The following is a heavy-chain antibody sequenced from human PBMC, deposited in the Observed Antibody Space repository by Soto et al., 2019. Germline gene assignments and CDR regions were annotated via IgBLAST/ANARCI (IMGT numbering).Heavy chain of an antibody. D-gene: IGHD5-18*01. V-gene: IGHV3-23*01. CDR2: ISGSGGGT. Sequence: GGSLRLSCAASGFSFSSHVMSWVSQAPGKGLEWVSSISGSGGGTYYADSVKGRFIISRDNSKNTLDLQMNSLRAEDTAVYYCARDQPGYSYGYGLGYWGQGTLVTVSS. CDR1: GFSFSSHV. CDR3: ARDQPGYSYGYGLGY. J-gene: IGHJ4*02.